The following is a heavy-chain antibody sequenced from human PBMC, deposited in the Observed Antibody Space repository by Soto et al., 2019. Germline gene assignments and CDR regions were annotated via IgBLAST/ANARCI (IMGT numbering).Heavy chain of an antibody. CDR3: ARRGSGSYYDY. V-gene: IGHV3-23*01. CDR2: ISGSGGST. J-gene: IGHJ4*02. CDR1: GFTFSSYA. Sequence: EVPLLESGGGLVQPGGSLRLSCAASGFTFSSYAMRWVRQAPVKGLEWVSAISGSGGSTYYADSVKGRFTISRDNSESALYLQMNSLTAEDTAVYYCARRGSGSYYDYWGQGTLVTVSS. D-gene: IGHD1-26*01.